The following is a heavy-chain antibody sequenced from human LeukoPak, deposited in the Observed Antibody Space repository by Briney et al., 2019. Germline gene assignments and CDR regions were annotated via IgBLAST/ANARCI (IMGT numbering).Heavy chain of an antibody. CDR1: GFTFSGYP. Sequence: GGSLRLSCAASGFTFSGYPIHWVRQAPGKGLEWVSYISSSSSYTNYADSVKGRFTISRDNAKNSLYLQMNSLRAEDTAVYHCARGRCSSTSCYYYYYGMDVWGQGTTVTVSS. D-gene: IGHD2-2*01. V-gene: IGHV3-21*05. J-gene: IGHJ6*02. CDR3: ARGRCSSTSCYYYYYGMDV. CDR2: ISSSSSYT.